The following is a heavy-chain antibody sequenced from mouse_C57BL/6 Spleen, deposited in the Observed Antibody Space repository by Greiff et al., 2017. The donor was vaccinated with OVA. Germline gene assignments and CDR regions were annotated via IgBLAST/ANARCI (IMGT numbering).Heavy chain of an antibody. CDR2: ISYDGSN. D-gene: IGHD1-1*01. J-gene: IGHJ2*01. Sequence: EVKLMESGPGLVKPSQSLSLTCSVTGYSITSGYSWNWIRQFPGNKLEWMGYISYDGSNNYNPSLKNRISITRDTSKNQFFLKLNSVTTEDTATYYCARDYYGSMGYWGQGTTLTVSS. V-gene: IGHV3-6*01. CDR1: GYSITSGYS. CDR3: ARDYYGSMGY.